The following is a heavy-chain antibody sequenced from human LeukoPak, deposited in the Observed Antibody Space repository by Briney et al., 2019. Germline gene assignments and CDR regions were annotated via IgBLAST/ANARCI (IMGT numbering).Heavy chain of an antibody. CDR2: ISGYNGNT. CDR1: GYIFSTYG. V-gene: IGHV1-18*01. D-gene: IGHD3-10*01. CDR3: ANSLIIRADNFDY. Sequence: ASVKVSCKASGYIFSTYGISWVRQAPGQGLEWMGCISGYNGNTNYAQKLQGRVTMTTDTSTSTAYMELRSLRSEDTAVYYCANSLIIRADNFDYWGQGTLVTVSS. J-gene: IGHJ4*02.